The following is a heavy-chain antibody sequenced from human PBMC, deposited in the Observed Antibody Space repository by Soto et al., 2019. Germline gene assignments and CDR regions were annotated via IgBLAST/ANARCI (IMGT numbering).Heavy chain of an antibody. CDR2: IIPIFGTA. Sequence: ASVKVSCKASGGTFSSYAISWVRQAPGQGLEWMGGIIPIFGTANYAQKFQGRVTITADKSTGTAYMELSSLRSEDTAVYYCAPGLWSGYDRGVLYYYYYGMDVWGQGTTGTVSS. CDR3: APGLWSGYDRGVLYYYYYGMDV. D-gene: IGHD3-3*01. V-gene: IGHV1-69*06. J-gene: IGHJ6*02. CDR1: GGTFSSYA.